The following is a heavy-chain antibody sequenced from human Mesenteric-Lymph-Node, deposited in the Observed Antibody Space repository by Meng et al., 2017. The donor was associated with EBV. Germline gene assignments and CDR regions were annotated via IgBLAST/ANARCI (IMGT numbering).Heavy chain of an antibody. J-gene: IGHJ4*02. CDR3: VRDGDGIVPSINFDY. CDR1: GYTFTGYG. V-gene: IGHV1-18*01. CDR2: ISGHNGNT. D-gene: IGHD5-12*01. Sequence: QVEVVQSGVEVKRPGASVKVSCKASGYTFTGYGISWVRQAPGQGLDWMGWISGHNGNTNYAQKFQGRVTLTTDTSTSTAYMELRSLRSDDTAVYYCVRDGDGIVPSINFDYWGQGTLVTVSS.